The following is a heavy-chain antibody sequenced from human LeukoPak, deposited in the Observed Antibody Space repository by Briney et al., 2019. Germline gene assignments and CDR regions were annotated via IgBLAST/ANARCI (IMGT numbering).Heavy chain of an antibody. V-gene: IGHV4-30-4*08. Sequence: SETLSLTCTVSGGSISSYYWSWIRQPPGKDLEWIGYIYYSGSTYYNPSLKSRVTISVDTSKNQFSLKLSSVTAADTAVYYCARDPLAMVRGVIRWGQGTLVTVSS. CDR2: IYYSGST. CDR1: GGSISSYY. CDR3: ARDPLAMVRGVIR. J-gene: IGHJ4*02. D-gene: IGHD3-10*01.